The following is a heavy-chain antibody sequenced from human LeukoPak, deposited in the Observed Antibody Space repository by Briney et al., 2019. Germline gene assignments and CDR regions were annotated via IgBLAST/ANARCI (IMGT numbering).Heavy chain of an antibody. CDR1: GYSISSGYY. CDR2: IYYSGST. V-gene: IGHV4-38-2*01. D-gene: IGHD2-15*01. CDR3: ARLGYCSGGSCYRGWFDP. Sequence: SETLSLTCAVSGYSISSGYYWGWIRQPPGKGLEWIGSIYYSGSTYYNPSLKSRVTISVDTSKNQFSLKLSSVTAADTAVYYCARLGYCSGGSCYRGWFDPWGQGTLVTVSS. J-gene: IGHJ5*02.